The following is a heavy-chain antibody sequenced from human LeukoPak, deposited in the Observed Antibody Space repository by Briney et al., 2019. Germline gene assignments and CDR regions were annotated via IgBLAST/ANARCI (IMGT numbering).Heavy chain of an antibody. CDR2: IYYSGST. Sequence: SETLSLTCTVSGGSISSGGYYWSWIRQHPGKGLEWIGYIYYSGSTYYNPSLKRRVTISVDTSKNQFSLKLSSVTAADTAVYYCARAYYGQRVDYWGQGTLVTVSS. V-gene: IGHV4-31*03. CDR1: GGSISSGGYY. CDR3: ARAYYGQRVDY. J-gene: IGHJ4*02. D-gene: IGHD4-17*01.